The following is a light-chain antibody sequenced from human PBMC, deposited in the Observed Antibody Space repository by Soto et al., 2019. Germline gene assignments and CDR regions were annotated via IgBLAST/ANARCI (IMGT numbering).Light chain of an antibody. Sequence: EVVMTQSPATLSVSPGESTTLSCRASQSVSSKLAWYQQKGGQAPRLLIWGASNRVSGIPARFSGSGSGTEFTLTISSLQSEDFAVYYCQQSNNWPNTFGQGTKVEIK. V-gene: IGKV3-15*01. CDR3: QQSNNWPNT. CDR1: QSVSSK. J-gene: IGKJ2*01. CDR2: GAS.